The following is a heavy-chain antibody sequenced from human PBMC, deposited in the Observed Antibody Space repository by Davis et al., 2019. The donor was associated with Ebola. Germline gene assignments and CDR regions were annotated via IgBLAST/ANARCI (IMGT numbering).Heavy chain of an antibody. V-gene: IGHV4-59*01. D-gene: IGHD1-26*01. CDR2: IYYSGST. J-gene: IGHJ4*02. CDR3: AREGNGSFDY. Sequence: SETLCLTCTVSGGSISSYYWSWIRQPPGKGLEWIGYIYYSGSTNYNPSLKSRVTISVDTSKNQFSLKLSSVTAADTAVYYCAREGNGSFDYWGQGTLVTVSS. CDR1: GGSISSYY.